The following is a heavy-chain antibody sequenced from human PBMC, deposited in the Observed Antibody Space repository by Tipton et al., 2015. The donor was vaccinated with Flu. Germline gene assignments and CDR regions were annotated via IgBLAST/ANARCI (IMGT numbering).Heavy chain of an antibody. CDR1: GYSFTSYW. Sequence: QLVQSGAEVKKPGESLKISCKGSGYSFTSYWIGWVRQMPGKGLEWMGIIYYIGSTYYNPSLKSRVTISVDTSKNQFSLKLRSVTAADTAVYYCARGLEAATGSWGQNWFDPWGQGTLVTVSS. CDR2: IYYIGST. V-gene: IGHV5-51*03. CDR3: ARGLEAATGSWGQNWFDP. J-gene: IGHJ5*02. D-gene: IGHD6-13*01.